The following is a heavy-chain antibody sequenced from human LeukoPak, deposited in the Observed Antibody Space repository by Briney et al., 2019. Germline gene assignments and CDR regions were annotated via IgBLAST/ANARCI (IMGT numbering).Heavy chain of an antibody. CDR1: GDSVSSNSAA. Sequence: SQTLSLTCAISGDSVSSNSAAWNWIRQSPSRGLEWLGRTYYRSKWYNDYAVSVKSRITINPDTSKNQFSLQLNSVTPEDTAVYYCARATMVREVPLYYFDYWGQGTLVTVSS. D-gene: IGHD3-10*01. CDR2: TYYRSKWYN. J-gene: IGHJ4*02. V-gene: IGHV6-1*01. CDR3: ARATMVREVPLYYFDY.